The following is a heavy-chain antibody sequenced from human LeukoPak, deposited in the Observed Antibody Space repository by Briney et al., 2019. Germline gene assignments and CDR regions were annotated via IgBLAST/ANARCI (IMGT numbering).Heavy chain of an antibody. V-gene: IGHV4-59*01. J-gene: IGHJ4*02. CDR3: ARGPNGYDSPDY. Sequence: SETLSLTCTVSGASISSYYWSWIRQPPGKGLEWIGYIYYSGSTNYNPSLKSRATISVDTSKNQFSLKLSSVTAADTAVYYCARGPNGYDSPDYWGQGTLVTVSS. CDR2: IYYSGST. CDR1: GASISSYY. D-gene: IGHD5-12*01.